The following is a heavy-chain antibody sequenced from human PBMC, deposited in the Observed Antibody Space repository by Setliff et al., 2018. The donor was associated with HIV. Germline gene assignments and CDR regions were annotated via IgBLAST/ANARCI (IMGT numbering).Heavy chain of an antibody. CDR3: ARVHRGGVGRQHWRSFDY. D-gene: IGHD1-1*01. CDR2: ISGSGSNK. Sequence: PGGSLRLSCAASAFPFSNHAMSWVRQAPGKGLEWVSAISGSGSNKYYADSVKGRFTISRDNSKNTLYLQMNSLRVEDTAVYFCARVHRGGVGRQHWRSFDYWGQGTLVTVSS. V-gene: IGHV3-23*01. CDR1: AFPFSNHA. J-gene: IGHJ4*02.